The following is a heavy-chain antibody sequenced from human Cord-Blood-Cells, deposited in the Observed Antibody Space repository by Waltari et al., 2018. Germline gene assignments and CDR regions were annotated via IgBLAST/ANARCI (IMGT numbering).Heavy chain of an antibody. CDR1: GGSISSGDYY. CDR2: IYYSGST. J-gene: IGHJ6*03. Sequence: QVQLQESGPGLVKPSQTLSLTCTVSGGSISSGDYYWSWIRQPPGKGLEWIGYIYYSGSTYYNPTLKSLVTISVDTSKNQFSLKLSSVTAADTAMYYCARVGCSGGSCYYYYYYYMDVWGKGTTVTVSS. CDR3: ARVGCSGGSCYYYYYYYMDV. V-gene: IGHV4-30-4*08. D-gene: IGHD2-15*01.